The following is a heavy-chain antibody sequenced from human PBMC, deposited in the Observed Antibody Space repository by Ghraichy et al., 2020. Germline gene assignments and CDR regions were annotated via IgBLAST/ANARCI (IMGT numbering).Heavy chain of an antibody. V-gene: IGHV1-2*04. CDR2: INPNSGGT. CDR1: GYTFTGYY. J-gene: IGHJ6*02. Sequence: ASVKVSCKASGYTFTGYYMHWVRQAPGQGLEWMGWINPNSGGTNYAQKFQGWVTMTRDTSISTAYMELSRLRSDDTAVYYCARDLTGTFAPFCYYGMDVWGQGTTVTVSS. CDR3: ARDLTGTFAPFCYYGMDV. D-gene: IGHD4-17*01.